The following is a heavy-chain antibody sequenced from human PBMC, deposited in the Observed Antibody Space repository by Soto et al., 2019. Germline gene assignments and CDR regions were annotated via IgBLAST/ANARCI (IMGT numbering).Heavy chain of an antibody. CDR1: GFTFSSYW. Sequence: SVGSLRLSCAASGFTFSSYWMHWVRQAPGKGLVWVSRINSDGSSTSYADSVKGRFTISRDNAKNMLYLQMNSLRAEDTAVYYCARPVVPAAESNWFDPWGQGTLVTVSS. J-gene: IGHJ5*02. CDR3: ARPVVPAAESNWFDP. D-gene: IGHD2-2*01. V-gene: IGHV3-74*01. CDR2: INSDGSST.